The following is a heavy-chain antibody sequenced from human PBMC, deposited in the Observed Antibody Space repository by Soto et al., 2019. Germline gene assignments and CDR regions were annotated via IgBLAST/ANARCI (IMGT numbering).Heavy chain of an antibody. D-gene: IGHD6-19*01. V-gene: IGHV3-7*03. CDR2: INQDGSGT. J-gene: IGHJ4*02. Sequence: GALRLYCVASVFTFISSFMGWVRQAPGKGLEWVANINQDGSGTYYVDSVKGRFTISRDNAKNSLYLQLNSLRAEDTAVYYCARYFRGSGRYFFDYWGQGTLVTVSS. CDR1: VFTFISSF. CDR3: ARYFRGSGRYFFDY.